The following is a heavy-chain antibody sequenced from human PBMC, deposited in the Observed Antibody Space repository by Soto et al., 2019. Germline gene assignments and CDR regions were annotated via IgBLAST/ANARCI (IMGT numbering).Heavy chain of an antibody. CDR2: IVVGSGNT. CDR3: AAGPLYYDILTYYYYGMYV. J-gene: IGHJ6*02. Sequence: SVKVSCKASGFTFTSSAMQWVRQARGQRLEWIGWIVVGSGNTNYAQKFQERVTITRDMSTSTAYMELSSPRSEDTAVYYCAAGPLYYDILTYYYYGMYVWGQGTTVTVSS. CDR1: GFTFTSSA. V-gene: IGHV1-58*02. D-gene: IGHD3-9*01.